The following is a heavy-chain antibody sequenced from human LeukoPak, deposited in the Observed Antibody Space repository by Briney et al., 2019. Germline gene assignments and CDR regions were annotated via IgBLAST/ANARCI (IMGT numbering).Heavy chain of an antibody. Sequence: KSSETLSLTCTVSGGSISSYFWSWIRQPPGKGLEWIGYIYYSGSTNYNPSLKSRVTISVDTSKNQFSLKLSSVTAADTAVYYCATSVVAGPFDYWGQGTLVTVSS. CDR2: IYYSGST. CDR3: ATSVVAGPFDY. J-gene: IGHJ4*02. D-gene: IGHD2-15*01. CDR1: GGSISSYF. V-gene: IGHV4-59*01.